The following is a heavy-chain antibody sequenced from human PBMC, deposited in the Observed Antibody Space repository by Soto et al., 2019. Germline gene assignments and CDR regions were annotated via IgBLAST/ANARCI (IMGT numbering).Heavy chain of an antibody. CDR3: AKEFEGFPDP. D-gene: IGHD3-9*01. J-gene: IGHJ5*02. CDR2: IRGGDGDNT. V-gene: IGHV3-23*01. Sequence: GGALRLSWAVSGFIFSNYAMTWVRQPPGKGLEWVSSIRGGDGDNTYYADSVKGRVTVSRDKSKNTLYLQMDSLRAVDTALYYCAKEFEGFPDPWGQGSLVTVSS. CDR1: GFIFSNYA.